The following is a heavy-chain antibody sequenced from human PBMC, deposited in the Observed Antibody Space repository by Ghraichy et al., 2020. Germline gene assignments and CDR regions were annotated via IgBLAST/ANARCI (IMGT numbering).Heavy chain of an antibody. D-gene: IGHD6-13*01. CDR3: ARDDAATARSSGMDV. CDR2: ISRSSSHR. CDR1: GFTFGDYD. J-gene: IGHJ6*02. Sequence: LSLTCAASGFTFGDYDMNWVRQAPGRGLEWVSYISRSSSHRYFADSVKGRFTISRDNAQNSLYLQMNRLRAEDTAVYYCARDDAATARSSGMDVWGQGTTVTVSS. V-gene: IGHV3-21*01.